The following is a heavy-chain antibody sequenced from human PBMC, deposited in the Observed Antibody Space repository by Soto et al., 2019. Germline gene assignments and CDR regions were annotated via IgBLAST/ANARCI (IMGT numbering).Heavy chain of an antibody. Sequence: EVQLLESGGGLVQPGGSLRLTCAAYGFTFSTYAMTWVRQAPGKGLEWVAGISGGADSTHYADSVQGRFTISRDNSKNTLYLQMSSLRAEDTASYFCAKDLLGYNYAYKDYWGQGTLVTVSS. CDR2: ISGGADST. J-gene: IGHJ4*02. D-gene: IGHD5-18*01. CDR3: AKDLLGYNYAYKDY. CDR1: GFTFSTYA. V-gene: IGHV3-23*01.